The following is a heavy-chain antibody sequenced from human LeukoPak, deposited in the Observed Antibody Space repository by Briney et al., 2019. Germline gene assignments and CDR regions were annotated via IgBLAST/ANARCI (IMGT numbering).Heavy chain of an antibody. J-gene: IGHJ6*03. D-gene: IGHD6-13*01. Sequence: GASVKVSCKASGYTFTSYYMHWVRQAPGQGLGWMGIINPSGGSTSYAQKFQGRVTMTRDTSTSTVYMELSSLRSEDTAVYYYARDFRQQLRYYYYYMDVWGKGTTVTVSS. CDR1: GYTFTSYY. CDR3: ARDFRQQLRYYYYYMDV. CDR2: INPSGGST. V-gene: IGHV1-46*01.